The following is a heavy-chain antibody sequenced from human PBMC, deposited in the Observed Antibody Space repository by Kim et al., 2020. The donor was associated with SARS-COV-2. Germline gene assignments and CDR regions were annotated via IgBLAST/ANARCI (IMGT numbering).Heavy chain of an antibody. D-gene: IGHD3-3*01. CDR1: GFTFSNYA. Sequence: GGSLRLSCAASGFTFSNYAMSWVRQAPGKGLEWVSAISGSGGSTYYADPVKGRFTISRDNSKNTLYLQMNSLRAEDTALYYCAKDPYYDFWSGYYFDYWGQGTLVTVSS. V-gene: IGHV3-23*01. CDR2: ISGSGGST. CDR3: AKDPYYDFWSGYYFDY. J-gene: IGHJ4*02.